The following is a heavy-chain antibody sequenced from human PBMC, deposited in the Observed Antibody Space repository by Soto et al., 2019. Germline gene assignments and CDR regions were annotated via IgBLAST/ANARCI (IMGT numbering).Heavy chain of an antibody. D-gene: IGHD3-16*01. J-gene: IGHJ6*02. CDR3: ARDDYTNPGMDV. Sequence: ASVKVSCKASGYTFTSYAMHWVRQAPGQRLEWMGWINAGNGNTKYSQKFQGRVTITRDTSASTAYMELSSLRSEDTAVYYCARDDYTNPGMDVWGQGTTVTVSS. CDR2: INAGNGNT. CDR1: GYTFTSYA. V-gene: IGHV1-3*01.